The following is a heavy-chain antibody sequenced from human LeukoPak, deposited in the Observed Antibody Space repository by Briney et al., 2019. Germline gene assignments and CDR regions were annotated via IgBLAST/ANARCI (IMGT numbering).Heavy chain of an antibody. Sequence: GRSLRLSCAASGFTFSSYAMSWVRQAPGKGLEWVSAISGSGGSTYYADSVKGRFTISRDNSKNTLYLQMNSLRAEDTAVYYCAKDNYDSSGTDYWGQGTLVTVSS. V-gene: IGHV3-23*01. CDR2: ISGSGGST. CDR3: AKDNYDSSGTDY. CDR1: GFTFSSYA. J-gene: IGHJ4*02. D-gene: IGHD3-22*01.